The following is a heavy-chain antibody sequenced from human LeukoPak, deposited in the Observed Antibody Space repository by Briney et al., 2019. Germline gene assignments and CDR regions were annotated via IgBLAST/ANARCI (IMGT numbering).Heavy chain of an antibody. CDR2: IYPGDSDT. V-gene: IGHV5-51*01. Sequence: GESLKISCKGSGYSFTSYWIGWVRQMPGKGLEWMGIIYPGDSDTRYSPSFQGQVTISADKSISSAYLQWSSLKASDTAMYYCARHEMSLGIAAAGTDYWGQGTLVTVSS. CDR1: GYSFTSYW. D-gene: IGHD6-13*01. CDR3: ARHEMSLGIAAAGTDY. J-gene: IGHJ4*02.